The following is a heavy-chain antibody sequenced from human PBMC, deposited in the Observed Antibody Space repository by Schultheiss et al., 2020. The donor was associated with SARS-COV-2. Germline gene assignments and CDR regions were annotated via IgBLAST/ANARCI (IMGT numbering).Heavy chain of an antibody. J-gene: IGHJ4*02. Sequence: GGSLRLSCAASGFTFDDYAMHWVRQAPGKGLEWVSGISWNSGSIGYADSVKGRFTISRDNAKNSLYLQMNSLRAEDTALYYCARNSYRNPSPIDYWGQGTLVTVSS. CDR1: GFTFDDYA. CDR2: ISWNSGSI. CDR3: ARNSYRNPSPIDY. D-gene: IGHD4-11*01. V-gene: IGHV3-9*01.